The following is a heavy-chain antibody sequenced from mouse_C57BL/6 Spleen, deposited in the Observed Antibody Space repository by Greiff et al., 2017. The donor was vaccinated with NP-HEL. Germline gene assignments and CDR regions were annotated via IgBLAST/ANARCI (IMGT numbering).Heavy chain of an antibody. J-gene: IGHJ3*01. CDR2: IYPGDGDT. V-gene: IGHV1-82*01. CDR3: ARPGTERAWFAY. Sequence: QVQLKQSGPELVKPGASVKISCKASGYAFSSSWMNWVKQRPGKGLEWIGRIYPGDGDTNYNGKFKGKATLTADKSSSTAYMQLSSLTSEDSAVYFCARPGTERAWFAYWGQGTLVTVSA. CDR1: GYAFSSSW. D-gene: IGHD3-3*01.